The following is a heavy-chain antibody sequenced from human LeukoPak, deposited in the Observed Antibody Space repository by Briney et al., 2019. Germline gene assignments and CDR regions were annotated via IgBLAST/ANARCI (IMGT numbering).Heavy chain of an antibody. CDR2: IVNVGSDK. J-gene: IGHJ5*02. CDR3: ATDNNVNPNWFDP. Sequence: GGSLRLSCAASGFSFRNYGMHWVRQAPGKGLDWVAFIVNVGSDKYYADSEKGRFTISRDNSKNTLYLQMNSLRAEDTAVYYCATDNNVNPNWFDPWGQGTLVTVSS. CDR1: GFSFRNYG. D-gene: IGHD1-14*01. V-gene: IGHV3-30*02.